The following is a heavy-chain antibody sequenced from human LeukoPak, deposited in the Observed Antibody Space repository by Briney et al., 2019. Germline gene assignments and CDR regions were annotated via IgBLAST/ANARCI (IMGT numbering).Heavy chain of an antibody. CDR3: ARGRDGYTFGY. CDR1: GGSINTYY. D-gene: IGHD5-24*01. Sequence: PSETLSLTCTVSGGSINTYYWSWIRRPPGKGLEWIGYIYYSGSTNYNPSLKSRVTISVDTSKNQFSLKLSSVTPADTAVYYCARGRDGYTFGYWGQGTLVTVSS. CDR2: IYYSGST. J-gene: IGHJ4*02. V-gene: IGHV4-59*01.